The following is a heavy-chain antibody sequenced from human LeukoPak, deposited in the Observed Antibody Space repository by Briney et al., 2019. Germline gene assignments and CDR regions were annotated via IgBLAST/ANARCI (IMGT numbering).Heavy chain of an antibody. D-gene: IGHD5-24*01. CDR3: ARGDGYNFFDS. V-gene: IGHV3-66*01. Sequence: GGSLRLSCAASGFTVSRYYMSWVRQAPGKGLEWVSVFYIDGNTYYADSVRGRFIISRDNSKNTVYLQMNSLRAEDTALYYCARGDGYNFFDSWGQGTLVTVSS. CDR2: FYIDGNT. CDR1: GFTVSRYY. J-gene: IGHJ4*02.